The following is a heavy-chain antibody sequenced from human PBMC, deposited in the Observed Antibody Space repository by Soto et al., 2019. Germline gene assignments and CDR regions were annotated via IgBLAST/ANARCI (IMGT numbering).Heavy chain of an antibody. Sequence: ASVKVSCKASGYTFTGYYMHWVRQAPGQGLEWMGWINPNSGGTNYAQKFQGWVTMTRDTSISTAYMELSRLRSDDTAVYYCAKDGVVVITETEYFQHWGQGTLVTVSS. V-gene: IGHV1-2*04. CDR2: INPNSGGT. CDR3: AKDGVVVITETEYFQH. D-gene: IGHD2-21*01. J-gene: IGHJ1*01. CDR1: GYTFTGYY.